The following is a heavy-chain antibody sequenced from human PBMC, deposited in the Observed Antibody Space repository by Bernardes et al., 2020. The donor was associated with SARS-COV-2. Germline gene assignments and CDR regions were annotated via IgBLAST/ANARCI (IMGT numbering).Heavy chain of an antibody. CDR1: GYTFTSYG. V-gene: IGHV1-18*01. J-gene: IGHJ6*02. CDR3: ARDRWKYCSSTSCYPTDYYYYYGMDV. D-gene: IGHD2-2*01. Sequence: ASVKVSCKASGYTFTSYGISWVRQAPGQGLEWMGWISAYNGNTNYAQKLQGRVTMTTDTSTSTAYMELRSLRSDDTAVYYCARDRWKYCSSTSCYPTDYYYYYGMDVWGQGTTVTVSS. CDR2: ISAYNGNT.